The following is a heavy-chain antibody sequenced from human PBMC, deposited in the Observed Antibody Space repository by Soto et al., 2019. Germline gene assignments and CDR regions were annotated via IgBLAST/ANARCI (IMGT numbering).Heavy chain of an antibody. CDR3: ARGSMVRGPTPFDY. CDR1: GGSIRSYY. CDR2: VYYSGSA. D-gene: IGHD3-10*01. Sequence: SETLSLTCNVSGGSIRSYYWNWIRQPPGKTLEWIGDVYYSGSANYNPSLKSRVTISVDMSKNQFSLKLNSVTAADTAVYYCARGSMVRGPTPFDYWGQGTLVTVSS. J-gene: IGHJ4*02. V-gene: IGHV4-59*01.